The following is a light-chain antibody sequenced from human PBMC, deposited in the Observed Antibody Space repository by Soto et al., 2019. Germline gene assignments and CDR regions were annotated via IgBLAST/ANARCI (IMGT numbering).Light chain of an antibody. V-gene: IGLV3-1*01. Sequence: SYELTQPPSVSVSPGQTASITCSGDKLGDKYACWYQQKPGQSPVLVIYQDRKRPPGIPERFSGSNSGNTATVTIGGTQEVGGLVYSFGPGDTGELGGGT. CDR1: KLGDKY. CDR2: QDR. J-gene: IGLJ2*01. CDR3: GPGDTGE.